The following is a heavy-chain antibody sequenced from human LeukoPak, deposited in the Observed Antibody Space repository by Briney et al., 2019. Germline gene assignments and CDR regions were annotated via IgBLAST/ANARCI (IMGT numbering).Heavy chain of an antibody. J-gene: IGHJ6*02. CDR2: INPNSGGT. CDR3: ARVDIYYYYYGMDV. D-gene: IGHD3/OR15-3a*01. Sequence: ASVKVSCKASGYTFTGYYMHWVRQAPGQGLEWMGWINPNSGGTNYAQKFQGRVTMTRDTSISTAYMELSRLRSDDTAVYYCARVDIYYYYYGMDVWGQGTTVTVSS. V-gene: IGHV1-2*02. CDR1: GYTFTGYY.